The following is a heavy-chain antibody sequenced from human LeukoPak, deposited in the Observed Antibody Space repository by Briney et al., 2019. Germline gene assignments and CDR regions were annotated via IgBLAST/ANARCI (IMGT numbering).Heavy chain of an antibody. CDR3: ARALLVTTSGYFYYYMDV. Sequence: SETLSLTCTVSGGSISSYYWSWIRQPVGKGLEWIGRIYSSGSSNYNPSLKSRVTMSVDMSKNQFSLKLSSVTAADTAVYYCARALLVTTSGYFYYYMDVWGKGTTVSVSS. J-gene: IGHJ6*03. V-gene: IGHV4-4*07. D-gene: IGHD2-8*02. CDR1: GGSISSYY. CDR2: IYSSGSS.